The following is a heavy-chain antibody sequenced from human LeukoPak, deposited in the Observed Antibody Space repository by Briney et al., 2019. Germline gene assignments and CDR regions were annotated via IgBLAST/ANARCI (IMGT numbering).Heavy chain of an antibody. CDR3: ATDYSNYAEYFQH. V-gene: IGHV1-69*05. Sequence: SVKVSCKASGGTFSSYAISWVRQAPGQGLEWMGGIIPIFGTANYAQKFQGRVTITTDESTSTAYMELSSLRSEDTAVYYCATDYSNYAEYFQHWGQGTLVTVSS. J-gene: IGHJ1*01. D-gene: IGHD4-11*01. CDR1: GGTFSSYA. CDR2: IIPIFGTA.